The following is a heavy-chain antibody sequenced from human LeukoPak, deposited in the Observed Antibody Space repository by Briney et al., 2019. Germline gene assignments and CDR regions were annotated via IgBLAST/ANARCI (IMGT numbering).Heavy chain of an antibody. CDR1: GFTLSSYW. D-gene: IGHD3-22*01. CDR3: ARGREDSSGYFYGGAFDI. CDR2: INSDGSTT. Sequence: PGGSLRLSCAGSGFTLSSYWMHWVRQAAGKGLVWVSRINSDGSTTTYADSVKGRFTISRDNAKNTVYLQMNSLRAEDTAVYYCARGREDSSGYFYGGAFDIWGQGTMVTVSS. J-gene: IGHJ3*02. V-gene: IGHV3-74*01.